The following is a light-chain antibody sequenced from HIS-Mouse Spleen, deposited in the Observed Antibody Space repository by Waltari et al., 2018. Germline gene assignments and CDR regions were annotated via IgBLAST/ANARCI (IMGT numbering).Light chain of an antibody. J-gene: IGLJ2*01. CDR2: EVS. CDR3: SSYAGSNNLGV. CDR1: SSDVGGYNY. V-gene: IGLV2-8*01. Sequence: QSALTQPPSASGSPGQSVTISCTGTSSDVGGYNYVSWYQQHPGKAPKLMLYEVSKRPSGVPDRFSCYKSGNTASLTVSGLQAEDEADYYCSSYAGSNNLGVFGGGTKLTVL.